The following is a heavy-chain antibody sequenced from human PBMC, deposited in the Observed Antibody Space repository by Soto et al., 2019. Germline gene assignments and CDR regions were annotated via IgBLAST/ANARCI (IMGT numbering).Heavy chain of an antibody. CDR1: GYTFTSYA. CDR3: ARDSDQNTWIQLWPNLDY. D-gene: IGHD5-18*01. J-gene: IGHJ4*02. CDR2: INAGNGNT. Sequence: QVPLVQSGAEVKKPGASVKVSCKASGYTFTSYAMHWVRQAPGQRLEWMGWINAGNGNTKYSQKFQGRVTITRDTSASTAYMELSSLRSEDTPVYYWARDSDQNTWIQLWPNLDYWGQGTLVTFSS. V-gene: IGHV1-3*01.